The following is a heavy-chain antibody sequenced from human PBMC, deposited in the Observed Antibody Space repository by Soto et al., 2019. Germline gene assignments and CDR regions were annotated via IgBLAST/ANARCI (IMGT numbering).Heavy chain of an antibody. CDR1: GYSISNGYY. V-gene: IGHV4-38-2*01. Sequence: SETLSLTCGVSGYSISNGYYWGWIRQPPGKGLEWIGVIYHSGITYYSPSLKSRVSMSVDTSKNQFSLNLSSVTAADTAVYYCVRGDTRGYYGILVFDIWGQGTMVTVSS. D-gene: IGHD3-10*01. J-gene: IGHJ3*02. CDR2: IYHSGIT. CDR3: VRGDTRGYYGILVFDI.